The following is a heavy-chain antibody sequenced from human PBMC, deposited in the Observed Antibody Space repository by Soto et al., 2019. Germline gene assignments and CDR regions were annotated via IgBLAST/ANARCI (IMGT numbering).Heavy chain of an antibody. CDR1: GFTFSSYG. V-gene: IGHV3-30*18. D-gene: IGHD2-15*01. Sequence: GGSLRLSCAASGFTFSSYGMHWVRQAPGKGLEWVAVISYDGSNKYYADSVKGRFTISRDNSKNTLYLQMNSLRAEDTAVYYCAKVGYCSGGSCYSAWDYYYYGMDVWGQGTTVTVSS. J-gene: IGHJ6*02. CDR2: ISYDGSNK. CDR3: AKVGYCSGGSCYSAWDYYYYGMDV.